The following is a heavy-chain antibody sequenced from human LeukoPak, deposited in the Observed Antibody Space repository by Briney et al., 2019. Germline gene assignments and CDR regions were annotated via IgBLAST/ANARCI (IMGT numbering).Heavy chain of an antibody. V-gene: IGHV3-21*01. CDR1: GFTFSSYS. D-gene: IGHD1-26*01. CDR3: ARDKIVGATKFDY. CDR2: ISSSSSYI. Sequence: PGGSLRLSCAASGFTFSSYSMNWVRQAPGKGLEWVSSISSSSSYIYYADSVKGRFTISRDNAKNSLYLHMNSLRAEDTALYYCARDKIVGATKFDYWGQGTQVTVSS. J-gene: IGHJ4*02.